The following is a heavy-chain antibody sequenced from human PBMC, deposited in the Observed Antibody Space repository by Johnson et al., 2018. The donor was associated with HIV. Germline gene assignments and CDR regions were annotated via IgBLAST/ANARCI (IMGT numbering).Heavy chain of an antibody. CDR3: AKDRGTAMDNDAFDI. CDR2: ITGSGGST. CDR1: GFTFSNYV. D-gene: IGHD5-18*01. J-gene: IGHJ3*02. Sequence: EVQLVESGGGLVQSGGSLRLSCAASGFTFSNYVMSWVRQAPGKGLEWVSSITGSGGSTYYADSVKGRFTISRDNSKNTLYLQMNSLSTEDTAVYYCAKDRGTAMDNDAFDIWGQGTMVTVSS. V-gene: IGHV3-23*04.